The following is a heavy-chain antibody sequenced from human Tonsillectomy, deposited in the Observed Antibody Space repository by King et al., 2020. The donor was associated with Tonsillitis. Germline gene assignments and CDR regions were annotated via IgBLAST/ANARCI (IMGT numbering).Heavy chain of an antibody. D-gene: IGHD3-10*01. CDR3: AKSLGAGSYQYDYGMDV. CDR2: ISYDGINK. J-gene: IGHJ6*02. Sequence: VQLVESGGGVVQPGRSLRLSCAASEFTFSSYGMHWVRQAPGKGLEWVAVISYDGINKYYADSVKGRFTISRDISKNTLYLQMSSLRAEDTAVYYCAKSLGAGSYQYDYGMDVWGQGTTVTVSS. CDR1: EFTFSSYG. V-gene: IGHV3-30*18.